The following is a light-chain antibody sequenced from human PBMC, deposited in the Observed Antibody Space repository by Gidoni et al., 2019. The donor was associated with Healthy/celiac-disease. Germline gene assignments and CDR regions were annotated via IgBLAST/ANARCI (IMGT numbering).Light chain of an antibody. CDR2: GAS. CDR3: QQYNNGPPA. CDR1: QRVSSN. J-gene: IGKJ4*01. Sequence: DIVMTQSPATLSVSPGERATLSCRASQRVSSNLAWYQQKPGQAPRLLIYGASTRATGIPARFSGSGSGTEFTITISSLQSEEFAVYYGQQYNNGPPAFGGGTKVEIK. V-gene: IGKV3-15*01.